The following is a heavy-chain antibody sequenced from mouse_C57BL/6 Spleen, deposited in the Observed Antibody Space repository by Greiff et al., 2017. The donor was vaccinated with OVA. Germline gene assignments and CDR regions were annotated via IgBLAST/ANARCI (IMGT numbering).Heavy chain of an antibody. D-gene: IGHD2-4*01. CDR1: GIDFSSYW. J-gene: IGHJ3*01. Sequence: EADGIDFSSYWRCWVRRAPGQGLEWIGEIKPDSSTINYASSLQDKFIISRDYANNTQYLQMSKVRSEDTALYYCARPIYYDNEFWFAYWGQGTLVTVSA. CDR3: ARPIYYDNEFWFAY. CDR2: IKPDSSTI. V-gene: IGHV4-1*01.